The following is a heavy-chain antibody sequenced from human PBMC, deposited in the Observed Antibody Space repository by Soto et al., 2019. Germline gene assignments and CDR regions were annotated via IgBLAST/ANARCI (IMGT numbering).Heavy chain of an antibody. Sequence: GGSLRLSCAASGFTFSSYGMHWVRQAPGKGLEWVAVIWYDGSNKYYADSVKGRFTISRDNSKNTLYLQMNSLRAEDTAVYYCARTGGYNYLVFDYWGQGTLVTVSS. CDR1: GFTFSSYG. V-gene: IGHV3-33*01. D-gene: IGHD5-12*01. CDR2: IWYDGSNK. CDR3: ARTGGYNYLVFDY. J-gene: IGHJ4*02.